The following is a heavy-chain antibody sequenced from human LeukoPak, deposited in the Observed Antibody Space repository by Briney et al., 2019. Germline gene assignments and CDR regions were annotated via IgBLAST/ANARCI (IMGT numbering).Heavy chain of an antibody. V-gene: IGHV4-38-2*01. CDR2: ICPSGST. D-gene: IGHD6-13*01. CDR3: ALSPLGAAGTWSGLFDY. J-gene: IGHJ4*02. Sequence: SETLSLTCAVSGYSISSFYYWGWIRQPPGEGLGVIGIICPSGSTFYNPSLKSRVTISVDTSKNQFSLKLRSVTAADTAVYYCALSPLGAAGTWSGLFDYWGQGTLVTVSS. CDR1: GYSISSFYY.